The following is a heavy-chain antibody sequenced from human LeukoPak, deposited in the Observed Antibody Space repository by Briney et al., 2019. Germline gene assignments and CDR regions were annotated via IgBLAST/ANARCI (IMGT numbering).Heavy chain of an antibody. CDR2: IIPILGIA. CDR1: GGTFSSYT. D-gene: IGHD1-7*01. V-gene: IGHV1-69*04. CDR3: ARDPTGTTRPTTSTSDY. Sequence: SVKVSCKASGGTFSSYTISWVRQAPGQGLEWMGRIIPILGIANYAQEFQGRVTITADKSTSTAYMELSSLRSEDTAVYYCARDPTGTTRPTTSTSDYWGQGTLVTVSS. J-gene: IGHJ4*02.